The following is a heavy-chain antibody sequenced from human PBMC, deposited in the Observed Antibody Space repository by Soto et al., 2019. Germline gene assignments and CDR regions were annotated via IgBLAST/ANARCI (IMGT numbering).Heavy chain of an antibody. Sequence: SETLSLTCTLPCVSITSSNFHWASISQPPGKGLEWIGSIYSGSTYYSPSLKSRVTISVDTSKNQFSLKLSSVTAADTAVYYCARRERAAGTDWWFDPWGQGTLVS. V-gene: IGHV4-39*01. D-gene: IGHD6-13*01. CDR3: ARRERAAGTDWWFDP. J-gene: IGHJ5*02. CDR1: CVSITSSNFH. CDR2: IYSGST.